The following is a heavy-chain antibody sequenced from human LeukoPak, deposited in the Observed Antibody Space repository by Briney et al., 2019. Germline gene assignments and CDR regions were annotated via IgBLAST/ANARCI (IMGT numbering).Heavy chain of an antibody. Sequence: GGSLRLSCAASGFTFSSYSMNWVRQAPGKGLEWVSYISSSSSTIYYADSVKDRFTISRDNAKNSLYLQMNSLRAEDTAVYYCARGGYDTYYYYYYYMDVWGKGTTVTVSS. CDR3: ARGGYDTYYYYYYYMDV. V-gene: IGHV3-48*01. CDR2: ISSSSSTI. D-gene: IGHD5-12*01. J-gene: IGHJ6*03. CDR1: GFTFSSYS.